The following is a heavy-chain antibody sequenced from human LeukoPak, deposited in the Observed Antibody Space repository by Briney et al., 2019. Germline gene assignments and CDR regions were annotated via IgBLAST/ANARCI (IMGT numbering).Heavy chain of an antibody. CDR3: AGQNLRGRYFDY. D-gene: IGHD2-15*01. CDR2: MNPNSGNT. Sequence: ASVKVSCKASGYTFTSYDINWVRQATGQGPEWMGWMNPNSGNTGYAQKFQGRVTMTRNTSISTAYMELSSVRSEDTAMYYCAGQNLRGRYFDYWGQGTLVTVSS. J-gene: IGHJ4*02. V-gene: IGHV1-8*01. CDR1: GYTFTSYD.